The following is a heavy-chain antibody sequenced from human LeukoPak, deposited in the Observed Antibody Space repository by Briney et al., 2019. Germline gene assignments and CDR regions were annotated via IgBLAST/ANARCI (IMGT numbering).Heavy chain of an antibody. V-gene: IGHV3-7*01. Sequence: GGSLRLSCAAFGFIFSTYWMTWVRQAPGKGLEWVANIKQDGSERNYGDSVKGRFFISRDNTNSSVYLQLNSLRAEDTAVYSCVRDQGTTMTSYAFHIWGQGTLVTVSS. CDR1: GFIFSTYW. CDR2: IKQDGSER. D-gene: IGHD4-17*01. CDR3: VRDQGTTMTSYAFHI. J-gene: IGHJ3*02.